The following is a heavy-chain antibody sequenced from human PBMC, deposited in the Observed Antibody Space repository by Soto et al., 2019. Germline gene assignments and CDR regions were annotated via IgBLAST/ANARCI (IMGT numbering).Heavy chain of an antibody. J-gene: IGHJ4*02. CDR3: ARGSIVAAGAPPYYFDY. D-gene: IGHD6-13*01. V-gene: IGHV1-46*03. CDR2: INPSGGST. Sequence: ASVKVSCKASGYTFTSYGISWVRQAPGQGLEWMGVINPSGGSTSYAQKFQGRVTMTRDTSTSTVYMELSNLRSEDTAVYYCARGSIVAAGAPPYYFDYWGQGTLVTVSS. CDR1: GYTFTSYG.